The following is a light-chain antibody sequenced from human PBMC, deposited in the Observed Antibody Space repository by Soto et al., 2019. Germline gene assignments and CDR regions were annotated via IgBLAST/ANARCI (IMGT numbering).Light chain of an antibody. Sequence: QSVLTQPASVSGSPGQSITISCTGTSSDVGGYNYVSWYQQHPGKAPKLMIYEGSKRPSGVSNRFSGSKSGNTASLTISGLQAEDEADYYCSSYTSSNTVVFGGGTKVTVL. CDR3: SSYTSSNTVV. J-gene: IGLJ2*01. CDR2: EGS. CDR1: SSDVGGYNY. V-gene: IGLV2-14*01.